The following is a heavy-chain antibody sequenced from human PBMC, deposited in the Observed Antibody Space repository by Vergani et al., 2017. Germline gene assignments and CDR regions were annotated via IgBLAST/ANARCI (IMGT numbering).Heavy chain of an antibody. CDR1: EYSFTNYW. CDR2: IDPRDSYT. V-gene: IGHV5-10-1*03. Sequence: EVQLVQSGAEVKKPGESLRISCKGSEYSFTNYWINWVRQMPGKGLEWMGRIDPRDSYTNYSPSFQGHVTISTDKSISTAYLQWRGLKASDTAMYYCTRGLKGAFDIWGQGTMVTVSS. D-gene: IGHD6-19*01. CDR3: TRGLKGAFDI. J-gene: IGHJ3*02.